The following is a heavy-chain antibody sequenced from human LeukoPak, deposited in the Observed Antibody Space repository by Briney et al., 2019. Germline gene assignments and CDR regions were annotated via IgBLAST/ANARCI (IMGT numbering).Heavy chain of an antibody. D-gene: IGHD2-15*01. Sequence: GRFLRLSCAASGFTFSSYAMHWVRQAPGKGLEWVAVISYDGSNKYYADSVKGRFTISRDNSKNTLYLQMNSLRAEDTAVYYCARGGRVVLYYFDYWGQGTLVTVSS. CDR2: ISYDGSNK. CDR3: ARGGRVVLYYFDY. V-gene: IGHV3-30-3*01. CDR1: GFTFSSYA. J-gene: IGHJ4*02.